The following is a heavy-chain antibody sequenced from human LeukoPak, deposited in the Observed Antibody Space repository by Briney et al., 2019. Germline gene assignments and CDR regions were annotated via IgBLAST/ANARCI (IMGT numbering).Heavy chain of an antibody. CDR3: ARLWFGELLFDLHLDY. CDR1: GGSISSSNW. V-gene: IGHV4-4*02. CDR2: IYHSGST. Sequence: SETLSLTCAVSGGSISSSNWWSWVRQPPGKGLEWIGEIYHSGSTYYNPSLKSRVTISVDTSKNQFSLKLSSVTAADTAVYYCARLWFGELLFDLHLDYWGQGTLVTVSS. D-gene: IGHD3-10*01. J-gene: IGHJ4*02.